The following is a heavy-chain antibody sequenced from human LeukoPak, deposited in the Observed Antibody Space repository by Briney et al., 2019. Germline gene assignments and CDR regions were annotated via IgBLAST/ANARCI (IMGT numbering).Heavy chain of an antibody. CDR2: INQGGSEK. Sequence: PGGSLRLSCAASGFTFSTFWMSWVRQAPGKGLEGVANINQGGSEKYYVDSMKGRFTVSRDNAKNSLYLQMDSLRAEDTAVYYCARGGTFVSDYWGQGTLVTVSS. D-gene: IGHD1-1*01. V-gene: IGHV3-7*01. CDR1: GFTFSTFW. CDR3: ARGGTFVSDY. J-gene: IGHJ4*02.